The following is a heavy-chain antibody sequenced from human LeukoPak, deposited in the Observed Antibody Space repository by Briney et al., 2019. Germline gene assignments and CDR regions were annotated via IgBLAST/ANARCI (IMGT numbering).Heavy chain of an antibody. D-gene: IGHD6-13*01. CDR1: GFTFSSYG. J-gene: IGHJ6*02. Sequence: GGSLRLSCVVSGFTFSSYGMHWVRQAPGKGLEWVALIWYDGSNKYYADSVKGRFTISRDNSKNTLYLQMNSLRAEDTAVYYCAREPGSSSWYQLYYYYYGMDVWGQGTTVTVSS. V-gene: IGHV3-33*01. CDR2: IWYDGSNK. CDR3: AREPGSSSWYQLYYYYYGMDV.